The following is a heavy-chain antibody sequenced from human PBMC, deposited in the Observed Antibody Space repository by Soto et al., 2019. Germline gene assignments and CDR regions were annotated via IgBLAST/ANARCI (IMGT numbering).Heavy chain of an antibody. CDR2: ISRDGTIT. J-gene: IGHJ5*01. CDR1: GFTFSSYW. D-gene: IGHD1-26*01. Sequence: PGGSLRLSCVASGFTFSSYWMHWVRQAPGKGLVWVSRISRDGTITTYADSVKGRFTVSRDNAKNTLYLQMSSLRADDTAFYYCVRDPLGNGFDSWGQGTLVTVSS. V-gene: IGHV3-74*01. CDR3: VRDPLGNGFDS.